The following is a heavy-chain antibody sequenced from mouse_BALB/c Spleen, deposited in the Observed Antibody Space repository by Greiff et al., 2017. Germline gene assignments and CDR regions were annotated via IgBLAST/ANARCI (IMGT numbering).Heavy chain of an antibody. J-gene: IGHJ3*01. CDR2: ISSGSSTI. CDR1: GFTFSSFG. Sequence: EVQGVESGGGLVQPGGSRKLSCAASGFTFSSFGMHWVRQAPEKGLEWVAYISSGSSTIYYADTVKGRFTISRDNPKNTLFLQMTSLRSEDTAMYYCARDYYGYGFAYWGQGTLVTVSA. V-gene: IGHV5-17*02. D-gene: IGHD1-2*01. CDR3: ARDYYGYGFAY.